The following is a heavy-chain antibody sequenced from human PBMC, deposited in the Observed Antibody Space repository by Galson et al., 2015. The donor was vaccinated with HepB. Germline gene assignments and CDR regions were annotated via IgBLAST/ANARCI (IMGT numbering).Heavy chain of an antibody. J-gene: IGHJ4*02. Sequence: SVKVSCKASGFTFTRSAVKWVRQARGQRLEWMGWIVIGNGNTNYPQKFQDRVTITRDMSTDTVYMELSSLRAEDTAVYYCAADRVCSSVSCQPYNFDCWGQGTLVTVSP. V-gene: IGHV1-58*01. CDR2: IVIGNGNT. CDR1: GFTFTRSA. D-gene: IGHD2-2*01. CDR3: AADRVCSSVSCQPYNFDC.